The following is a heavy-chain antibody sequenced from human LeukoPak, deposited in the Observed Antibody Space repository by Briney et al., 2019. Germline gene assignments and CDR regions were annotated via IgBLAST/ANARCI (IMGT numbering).Heavy chain of an antibody. D-gene: IGHD3-10*01. CDR3: ARVTMVRGPRRYYYYMDV. CDR1: GGSISSSAYH. Sequence: SETLSLTCTVSGGSISSSAYHWGWLRQPPGKGLEWFGELNHSGSTNYNPSLKSRVTISVDTSKNQFSLKLSSVTAADTAVYYCARVTMVRGPRRYYYYMDVWGKGTTVTISS. V-gene: IGHV4-39*07. J-gene: IGHJ6*03. CDR2: LNHSGST.